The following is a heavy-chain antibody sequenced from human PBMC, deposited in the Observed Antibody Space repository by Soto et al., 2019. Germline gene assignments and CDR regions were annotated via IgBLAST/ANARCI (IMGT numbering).Heavy chain of an antibody. D-gene: IGHD1-1*01. Sequence: PSDTLSLICTVSGASISGFYWSWIRKSAGKGLDWIGRIYATETTDCNPPLKSRVMMSVDTYKKQFSLKLSSVTAADTAVYYCVRDGTKTLRDWFDPWGQGISVTVSS. CDR1: GASISGFY. J-gene: IGHJ5*02. CDR2: IYATETT. V-gene: IGHV4-4*07. CDR3: VRDGTKTLRDWFDP.